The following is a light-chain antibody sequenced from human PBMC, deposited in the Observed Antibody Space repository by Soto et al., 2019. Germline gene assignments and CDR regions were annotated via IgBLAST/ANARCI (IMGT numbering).Light chain of an antibody. J-gene: IGKJ4*01. CDR1: QRISTR. Sequence: DIQMTQSPSTLSASVGDRVTITCRASQRISTRLAWYQQKPGRAPKVLIYDASSLESGVPSRFSGSGSGTQFTLTISSLQPDDLATYYCQQYNSDSSFGGGTK. CDR2: DAS. CDR3: QQYNSDSS. V-gene: IGKV1-5*01.